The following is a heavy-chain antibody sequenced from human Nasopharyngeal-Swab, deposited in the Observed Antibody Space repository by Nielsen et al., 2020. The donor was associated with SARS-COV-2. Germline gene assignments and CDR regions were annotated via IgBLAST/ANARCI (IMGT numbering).Heavy chain of an antibody. V-gene: IGHV4-34*09. D-gene: IGHD3-10*01. CDR1: GGSFSGYY. J-gene: IGHJ4*02. CDR3: AREAHYGSVTYYFDY. Sequence: SETLSLTCAVYGGSFSGYYWSWIRQPPGKGLEWIGEINHSGSTNYNPSLKSRVTISVDTSTNQFSLKLSSVTAADTAVYYCAREAHYGSVTYYFDYWGQGTLVTVSS. CDR2: INHSGST.